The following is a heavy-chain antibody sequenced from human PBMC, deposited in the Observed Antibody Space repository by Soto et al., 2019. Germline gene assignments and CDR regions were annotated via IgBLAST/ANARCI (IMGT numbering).Heavy chain of an antibody. V-gene: IGHV1-18*01. Sequence: QVQLVQSGTEEKKAGSSVRVSCKTSGYTFTTFGISWIRQAPGQGPEWFAWRSVYNGETNYAKKAQGRVTVTTDTLTTTAYLELRSLRPDDTAVYYCASVYCGGDCFSGGDFDYWGQGPLVTVSP. D-gene: IGHD2-21*01. CDR1: GYTFTTFG. CDR2: RSVYNGET. J-gene: IGHJ4*02. CDR3: ASVYCGGDCFSGGDFDY.